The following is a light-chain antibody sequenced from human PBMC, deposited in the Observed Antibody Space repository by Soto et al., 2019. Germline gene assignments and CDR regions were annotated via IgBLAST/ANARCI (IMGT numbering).Light chain of an antibody. V-gene: IGKV3-15*01. CDR1: QSVNSY. CDR3: QQYNNWPPT. CDR2: GAS. J-gene: IGKJ1*01. Sequence: DILMTQSPATLSVSLLDRVTVACRASQSVNSYLGWYQQKPGQVPRLLVYGASTRATGFPARFSGSGSGTEFTLTISSLQSEDFAVYYCQQYNNWPPTFGQGTKVDIK.